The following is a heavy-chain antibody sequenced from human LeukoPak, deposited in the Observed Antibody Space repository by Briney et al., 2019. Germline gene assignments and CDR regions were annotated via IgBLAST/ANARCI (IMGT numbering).Heavy chain of an antibody. J-gene: IGHJ4*02. V-gene: IGHV3-48*02. CDR3: AHGSGWYAY. D-gene: IGHD6-19*01. CDR1: GFTFSSLS. Sequence: GGSLRLSCAASGFTFSSLSMNWVRQAPGKGLEWVSFISSSSSTKYYADSVKGRFTISRDNAKNSLYLQMNSLRDEDKAVYFCAHGSGWYAYWGQGTLVTVSS. CDR2: ISSSSSTK.